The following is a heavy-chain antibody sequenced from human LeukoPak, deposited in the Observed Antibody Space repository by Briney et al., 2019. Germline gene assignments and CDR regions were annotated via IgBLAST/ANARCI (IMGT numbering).Heavy chain of an antibody. J-gene: IGHJ4*02. CDR3: ARAVVVVPAAQENFDY. V-gene: IGHV6-1*01. CDR2: TYYRSKWYN. D-gene: IGHD2-2*01. Sequence: SQTLSLTCAISGDSVSSNSAAWNWIRQSPSRGLEWLGRTYYRSKWYNDYAVSVKSRITTNPDTSKNQFSLQLNSVTPEDTAVYYCARAVVVVPAAQENFDYWGQGTLVTVSS. CDR1: GDSVSSNSAA.